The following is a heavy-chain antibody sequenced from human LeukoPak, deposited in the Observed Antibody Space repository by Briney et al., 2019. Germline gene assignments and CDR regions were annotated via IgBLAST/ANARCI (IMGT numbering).Heavy chain of an antibody. J-gene: IGHJ4*02. CDR2: IDPGDSDT. V-gene: IGHV5-51*01. CDR1: GYSFTSYW. D-gene: IGHD3-22*01. Sequence: GESLKISCRGSGYSFTSYWIGWVRQMPGKGLEWMGIIDPGDSDTRYSPSFQGQVTISADKSISTAYLQWSSLKASDTAMYYCARAPMNYYDSSGYCFDYWGQGTLVTVSS. CDR3: ARAPMNYYDSSGYCFDY.